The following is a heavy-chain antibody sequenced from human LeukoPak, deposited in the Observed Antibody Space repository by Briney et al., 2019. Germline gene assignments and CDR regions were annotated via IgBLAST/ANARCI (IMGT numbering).Heavy chain of an antibody. Sequence: SQTLSLTCAVSGDSMASSGYSWSWIRQPAGKGLEWIGRSYHTGSTNYNPSLSSRATISVDTSKKLFFLKLTSVTASDTAVYYCARVRRGHFGFWGQGTLVTVSS. CDR3: ARVRRGHFGF. D-gene: IGHD5-24*01. V-gene: IGHV4-61*02. CDR2: SYHTGST. CDR1: GDSMASSGYS. J-gene: IGHJ4*02.